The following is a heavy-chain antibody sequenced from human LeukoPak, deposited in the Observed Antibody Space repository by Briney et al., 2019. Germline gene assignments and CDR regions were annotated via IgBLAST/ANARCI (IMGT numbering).Heavy chain of an antibody. D-gene: IGHD5-18*01. J-gene: IGHJ4*02. Sequence: GGSLRLSCAASGFTFSSYEMNWVRQAPGKGLEWVSYISSSAGTTYYADSVKGRFTISRDNAKNFLYLQMNSLRAEDTAVYYCARQQLQLWYDWGQGTLVTVSS. CDR3: ARQQLQLWYD. V-gene: IGHV3-48*03. CDR1: GFTFSSYE. CDR2: ISSSAGTT.